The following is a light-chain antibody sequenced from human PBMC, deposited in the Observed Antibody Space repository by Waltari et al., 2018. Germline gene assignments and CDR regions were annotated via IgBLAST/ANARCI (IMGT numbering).Light chain of an antibody. Sequence: DIQMTQSPSSLSASVGDRVTITCRASQGISNYVAWYQQKPGKVPKLLFYAASTMHSGVPSRFSGSGFGTDFTLTISSLQPEDVATYYCQQYTGGLLTFGGGTKVDIK. J-gene: IGKJ4*01. V-gene: IGKV1-27*01. CDR3: QQYTGGLLT. CDR1: QGISNY. CDR2: AAS.